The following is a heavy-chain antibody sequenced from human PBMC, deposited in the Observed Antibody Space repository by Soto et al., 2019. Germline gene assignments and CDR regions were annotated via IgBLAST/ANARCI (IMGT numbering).Heavy chain of an antibody. CDR3: ARRGGAYCGGDCYFGVGY. Sequence: EVQLVQSGAEVKKPGESLKISCKGSGYSFTSYWIGWVRQMPGKGLEWMGIIYPGDSDTRYSPSFQGQVTISADKSISTAYLQWSSLKASDTAMYYCARRGGAYCGGDCYFGVGYWGQGTLVTVSS. D-gene: IGHD2-21*02. CDR2: IYPGDSDT. V-gene: IGHV5-51*01. J-gene: IGHJ4*02. CDR1: GYSFTSYW.